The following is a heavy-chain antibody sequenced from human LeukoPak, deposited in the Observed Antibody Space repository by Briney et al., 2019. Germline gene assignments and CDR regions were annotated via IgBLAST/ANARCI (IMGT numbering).Heavy chain of an antibody. V-gene: IGHV1-2*02. CDR3: ARDQGYYDSSGYPNDAFDI. D-gene: IGHD3-22*01. CDR1: GYTFTGHY. Sequence: GASVKVSCKSSGYTFTGHYMHWVRQAPGQGLEWMGWINPNSGGTNYAQKFQGRVTMTRDTSISTAYMELSRLRSDDTAVYYCARDQGYYDSSGYPNDAFDIWGQGTMVTVSS. CDR2: INPNSGGT. J-gene: IGHJ3*02.